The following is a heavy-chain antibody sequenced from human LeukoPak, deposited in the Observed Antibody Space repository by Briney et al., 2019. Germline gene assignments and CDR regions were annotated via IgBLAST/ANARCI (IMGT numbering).Heavy chain of an antibody. CDR2: INPSGGST. D-gene: IGHD3-22*01. V-gene: IGHV1-46*01. CDR1: GYTFTSYG. Sequence: GASVKVSCKASGYTFTSYGISWVRQAPGQGLEWMGIINPSGGSTSYAQKFQGRVTMTRDTSTSTVYMELSSLRSEDTAVYYCARGHVGSSGYQYYFDYWGQGTLVTVSS. J-gene: IGHJ4*02. CDR3: ARGHVGSSGYQYYFDY.